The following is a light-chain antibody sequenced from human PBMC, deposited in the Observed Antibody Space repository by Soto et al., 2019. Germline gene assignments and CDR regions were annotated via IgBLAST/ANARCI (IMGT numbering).Light chain of an antibody. V-gene: IGLV2-14*03. Sequence: QSALAQPASVSGSPGQSMTISCTGCSSDVGGYHYVSWYQQHPGKAPKLIIYHVSHRPSGVSDRFSGSKSGNTASLTISGLQGEDEATYYCSTFTSTHTYVFGTGTKVTVL. CDR3: STFTSTHTYV. J-gene: IGLJ1*01. CDR1: SSDVGGYHY. CDR2: HVS.